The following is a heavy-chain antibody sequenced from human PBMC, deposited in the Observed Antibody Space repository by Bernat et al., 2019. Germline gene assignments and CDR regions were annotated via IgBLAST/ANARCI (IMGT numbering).Heavy chain of an antibody. CDR2: IWYDGSNK. CDR3: ARGYIAVAGIPYYYYGMDV. CDR1: GFVFNSYG. J-gene: IGHJ6*02. V-gene: IGHV3-33*08. Sequence: QVQLVESGGGVVQPGWALRLSCAASGFVFNSYGMHWIRQAPGKGLEWVAVIWYDGSNKYYADSVKGRFTISRDNSKNTLYLQMNSLRAEDTAVYYCARGYIAVAGIPYYYYGMDVWGQGTTVTVSS. D-gene: IGHD6-19*01.